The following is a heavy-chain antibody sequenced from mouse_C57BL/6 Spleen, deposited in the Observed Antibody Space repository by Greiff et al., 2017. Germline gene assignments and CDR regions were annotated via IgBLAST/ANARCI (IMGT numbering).Heavy chain of an antibody. V-gene: IGHV1-80*01. CDR3: ARGDGNYYAMDD. Sequence: QVQLQQSGAELVKPGASVTISCKASGYAFSSYWLNWVKQRPGKGLAWIGQIYPGDGDTNYNGKFKGKATLTADKAASPAYMQLSSLTSEDAAVYCCARGDGNYYAMDDGGQGTSVTVSS. J-gene: IGHJ4*01. D-gene: IGHD2-1*01. CDR2: IYPGDGDT. CDR1: GYAFSSYW.